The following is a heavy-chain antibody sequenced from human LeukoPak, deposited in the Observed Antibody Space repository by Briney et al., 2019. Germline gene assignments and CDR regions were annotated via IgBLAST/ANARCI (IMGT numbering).Heavy chain of an antibody. CDR1: GFTFSSYA. Sequence: GGSLRLSCAASGFTFSSYAMSWVRKAPGKGVEWGSAISGGGGSTYYADSEKGRFTIARENSKNTLYLQMNSQRAEDTAVYYCAKDIVVVVAAIWFDPWGQGTLVTVSS. J-gene: IGHJ5*02. CDR3: AKDIVVVVAAIWFDP. V-gene: IGHV3-23*01. D-gene: IGHD2-15*01. CDR2: ISGGGGST.